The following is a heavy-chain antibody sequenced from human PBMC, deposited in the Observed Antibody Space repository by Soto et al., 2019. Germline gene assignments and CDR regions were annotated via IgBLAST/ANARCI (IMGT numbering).Heavy chain of an antibody. Sequence: GRSLRLSCAASGFSFRNAWMSWVRQAPGKGLEWVGHIKSQGDGGTRDYAAPVKGRFTISRDDSKNTLFLQMNSLKNEDTAVYFCATDLQAYCDGTTCYAGNYYYDDMDVWGQGTTVTVSS. V-gene: IGHV3-15*01. CDR1: GFSFRNAW. CDR3: ATDLQAYCDGTTCYAGNYYYDDMDV. CDR2: IKSQGDGGTR. J-gene: IGHJ6*02. D-gene: IGHD2-2*01.